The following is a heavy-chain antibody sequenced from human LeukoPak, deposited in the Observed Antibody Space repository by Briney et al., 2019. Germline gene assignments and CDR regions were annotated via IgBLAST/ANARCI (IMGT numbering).Heavy chain of an antibody. CDR2: ISYDGSNK. CDR1: GFTFSSYG. D-gene: IGHD3-10*01. CDR3: AKGGSGSPISYYFDY. J-gene: IGHJ4*02. V-gene: IGHV3-30*18. Sequence: GGSLRLSCAASGFTFSSYGMHWVRQAPGKGLEWVAVISYDGSNKYYADSVKGRFTISRDNSKNTLYLQMNSLRAEDTAVYYCAKGGSGSPISYYFDYWGQGTLVTVSS.